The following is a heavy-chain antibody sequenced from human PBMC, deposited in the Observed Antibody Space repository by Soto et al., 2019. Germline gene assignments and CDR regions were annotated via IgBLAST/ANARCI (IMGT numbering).Heavy chain of an antibody. CDR3: AAPGKGVYATSMDV. CDR2: IVVGSGNT. D-gene: IGHD2-8*01. CDR1: GFTFTSSA. J-gene: IGHJ6*02. Sequence: ASVKVSCKASGFTFTSSAVQWVRQARGQRLEWIGWIVVGSGNTNYAQKFQERVTITRDMSTSTAYMELSSLRSEDTAVYYCAAPGKGVYATSMDVWGQGTTVTV. V-gene: IGHV1-58*01.